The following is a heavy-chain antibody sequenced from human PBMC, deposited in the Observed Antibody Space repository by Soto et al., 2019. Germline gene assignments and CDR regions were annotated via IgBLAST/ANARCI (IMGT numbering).Heavy chain of an antibody. CDR2: ISAYNGNT. Sequence: ASLKVSCKASGYAFTSYGISWVRQAPGQGLEWMGWISAYNGNTNYAQKLQGRVTMTTDTSTSTAYMELRSLRSDDTAVYYCARPAFGYCSGGSCYVDYWGQGTLVTVSS. V-gene: IGHV1-18*01. D-gene: IGHD2-15*01. CDR1: GYAFTSYG. CDR3: ARPAFGYCSGGSCYVDY. J-gene: IGHJ4*02.